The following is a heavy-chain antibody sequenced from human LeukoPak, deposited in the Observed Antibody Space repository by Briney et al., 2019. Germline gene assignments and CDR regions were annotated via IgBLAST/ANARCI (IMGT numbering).Heavy chain of an antibody. CDR3: ARVEFGSGSTYFDY. J-gene: IGHJ4*02. D-gene: IGHD3-10*01. Sequence: SETLSLTCTVSGGSISSYYWSWIRQPPGKGLEWIGYIYYGGSTNYNPSLKSRVTISVDTSKNQFSLKLSSVTAADTAVYYCARVEFGSGSTYFDYWGQGTLVTVSS. CDR1: GGSISSYY. V-gene: IGHV4-59*01. CDR2: IYYGGST.